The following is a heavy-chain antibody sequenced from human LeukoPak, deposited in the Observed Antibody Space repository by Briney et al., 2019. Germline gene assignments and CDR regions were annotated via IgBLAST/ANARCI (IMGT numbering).Heavy chain of an antibody. CDR1: GSTFSSYA. D-gene: IGHD2-2*03. J-gene: IGHJ4*02. CDR3: ASGNGYCSSTSCYALGYYFDY. Sequence: SVKVSCKASGSTFSSYAISWVRQAPGQGLEWMGRIIPILGIANYAQKFQGRVTITADKSTSTAYMELSSLRSEDTAVYYCASGNGYCSSTSCYALGYYFDYWGQGTLVTVSS. CDR2: IIPILGIA. V-gene: IGHV1-69*04.